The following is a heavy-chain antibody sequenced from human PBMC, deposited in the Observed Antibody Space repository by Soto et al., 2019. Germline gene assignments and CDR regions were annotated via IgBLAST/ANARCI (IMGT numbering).Heavy chain of an antibody. CDR3: AREYRSSSGRFDN. D-gene: IGHD6-6*01. J-gene: IGHJ4*02. Sequence: QVQLVQSGAEVKKPGSSVKVSCKASGGSFSSYAISWVRQAPGQGLEWMGGIIPIFGTPSYAQKFQGRVTITADESTSTAYLELSSLRSEDTAVYYCAREYRSSSGRFDNWGQGTLVTVSS. CDR2: IIPIFGTP. CDR1: GGSFSSYA. V-gene: IGHV1-69*01.